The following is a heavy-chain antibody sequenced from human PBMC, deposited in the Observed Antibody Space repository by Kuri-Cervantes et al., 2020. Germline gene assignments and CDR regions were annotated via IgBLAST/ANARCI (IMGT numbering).Heavy chain of an antibody. J-gene: IGHJ4*02. Sequence: ASVKVSCKASGYTFTSYGIIWVRQAPGQGLEWMGWINPNSGGTNYAQKFQGRVTMTRDTSISTAYMELSRLRSDDTAVYYCARDRGVIPLIDYWGQGTLVTVSS. D-gene: IGHD3-10*01. CDR2: INPNSGGT. V-gene: IGHV1-2*02. CDR1: GYTFTSYG. CDR3: ARDRGVIPLIDY.